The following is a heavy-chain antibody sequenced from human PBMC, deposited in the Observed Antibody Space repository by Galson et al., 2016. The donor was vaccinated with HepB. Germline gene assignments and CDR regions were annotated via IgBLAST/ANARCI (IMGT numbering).Heavy chain of an antibody. Sequence: SLRLSCAASGFSFSNYSINWVRQAPGKGLEWVSYISGRSSSKYSEDSVKGRFTISRDNAKNSVFLQMNSLGEEDTAVYYCARDRPVHEFWRGYEGCYYGMDIWGQGTTVIVSS. CDR2: ISGRSSSK. V-gene: IGHV3-48*02. CDR3: ARDRPVHEFWRGYEGCYYGMDI. D-gene: IGHD3-3*01. CDR1: GFSFSNYS. J-gene: IGHJ6*02.